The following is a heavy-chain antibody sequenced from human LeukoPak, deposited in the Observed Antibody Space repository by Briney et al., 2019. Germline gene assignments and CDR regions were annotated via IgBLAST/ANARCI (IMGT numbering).Heavy chain of an antibody. Sequence: SETLSLTCTVSGGSISSYYWSWIRQPPGKGLEWIGYIYYSGSTNYNPPLKSRVTISVDTSKNQFSLKLSSVTAADTAVYYCARHHSRTRFDAFDIWGQGTMVTVSS. CDR3: ARHHSRTRFDAFDI. J-gene: IGHJ3*02. D-gene: IGHD2-2*01. CDR1: GGSISSYY. CDR2: IYYSGST. V-gene: IGHV4-59*08.